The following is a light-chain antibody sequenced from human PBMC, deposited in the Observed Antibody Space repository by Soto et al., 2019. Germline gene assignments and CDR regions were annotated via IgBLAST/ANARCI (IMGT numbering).Light chain of an antibody. J-gene: IGKJ1*01. CDR3: QQYDKWPPT. CDR2: GAS. CDR1: QSVSTI. Sequence: EIVMTQSPGTLSLSPGERTTLSCRASQSVSTILAWYQQKPGQAPRLLIYGASTRATGIPVRFSGSGSGTEFTLTISSLQSEDFAVYYCQQYDKWPPTFGQGTKVDI. V-gene: IGKV3-15*01.